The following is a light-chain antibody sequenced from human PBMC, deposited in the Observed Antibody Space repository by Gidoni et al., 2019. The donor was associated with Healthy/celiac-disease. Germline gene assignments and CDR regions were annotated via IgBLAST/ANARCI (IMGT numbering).Light chain of an antibody. J-gene: IGLJ1*01. CDR3: AAWDDSLSAFYV. Sequence: QSVLPPPPSASGTPWQRVTISCSGISSNIGSNYVYWYQQLPVTAPKLLIYRNNQRPSGVSDRCSGSKSGTSASLAISGLRSEDEADYYCAAWDDSLSAFYVFGTGTKVTVL. CDR1: SSNIGSNY. V-gene: IGLV1-47*02. CDR2: RNN.